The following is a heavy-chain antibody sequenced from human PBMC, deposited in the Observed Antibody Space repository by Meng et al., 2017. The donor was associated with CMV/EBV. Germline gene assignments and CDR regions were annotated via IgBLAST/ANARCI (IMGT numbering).Heavy chain of an antibody. J-gene: IGHJ3*02. CDR1: GGSISSSSYY. Sequence: GSLRLSCTVSGGSISSSSYYWGWIRQPPGKGLEWIGSIYYSGSTYYNPSLKSRVTISVDTSKNQFSLKLSSVTAADTAVYYCAGTYYYDSSGYYYSAFDIWGQGTMVTVSS. V-gene: IGHV4-39*01. D-gene: IGHD3-22*01. CDR2: IYYSGST. CDR3: AGTYYYDSSGYYYSAFDI.